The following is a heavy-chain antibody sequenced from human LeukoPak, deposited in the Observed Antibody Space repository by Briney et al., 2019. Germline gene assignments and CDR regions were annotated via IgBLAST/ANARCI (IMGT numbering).Heavy chain of an antibody. J-gene: IGHJ3*02. CDR2: IYYNGAT. V-gene: IGHV4-59*08. D-gene: IGHD2-15*01. CDR1: GGSITSDY. Sequence: SETLSLTCTVSGGSITSDYWTWIRQPPTKGLEWIGYIYYNGATSYNPSLKSRVTMSLDTSKKHFSLKMTSVTAADTAVYYCARRGSGGRSFDIWGQGTMVTVSS. CDR3: ARRGSGGRSFDI.